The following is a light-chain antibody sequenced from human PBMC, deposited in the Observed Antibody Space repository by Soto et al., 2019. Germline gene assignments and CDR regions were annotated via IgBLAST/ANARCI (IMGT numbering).Light chain of an antibody. CDR3: QQSYNTPLT. CDR1: QTIGTY. CDR2: DAS. Sequence: IEVTQSPSSLAASLGDRVTITCRASQTIGTYVNWYRQKSGAAPELLIYDASTLQSGVPSRFRGGASGTDFTPTISSLQLDDFATYYCQQSYNTPLTFGQGTKVDI. J-gene: IGKJ1*01. V-gene: IGKV1-39*01.